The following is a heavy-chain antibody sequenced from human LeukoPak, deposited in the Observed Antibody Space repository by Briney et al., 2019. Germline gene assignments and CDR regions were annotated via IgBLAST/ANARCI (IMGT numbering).Heavy chain of an antibody. CDR3: ARHIRADFWSGYPDAFDI. D-gene: IGHD3-3*01. J-gene: IGHJ3*02. CDR1: GGSISSYY. CDR2: IYTSGST. V-gene: IGHV4-4*07. Sequence: PSETLSLTCTVSGGSISSYYWSWIRQPAGKGLEWIGRIYTSGSTNYNPSLKSRVTISVDTSKNQFSLKLSSVTAAGTAVYYCARHIRADFWSGYPDAFDIWGQGTMVTVSS.